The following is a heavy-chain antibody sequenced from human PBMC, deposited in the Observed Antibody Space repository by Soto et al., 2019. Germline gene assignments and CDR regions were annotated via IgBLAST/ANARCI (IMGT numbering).Heavy chain of an antibody. J-gene: IGHJ6*01. CDR2: FDPEDGET. D-gene: IGHD5-12*01. V-gene: IGHV1-24*01. Sequence: GASVKVSCKVSGYTLTELSMHWVRQAPGKGLEWMGGFDPEDGETIYAQKFQGRVTMTEDTSTDTAYMELRSLRSDDTAVYYCARDDSGRRRYYYYGMDVWGQGTTVTVSS. CDR3: ARDDSGRRRYYYYGMDV. CDR1: GYTLTELS.